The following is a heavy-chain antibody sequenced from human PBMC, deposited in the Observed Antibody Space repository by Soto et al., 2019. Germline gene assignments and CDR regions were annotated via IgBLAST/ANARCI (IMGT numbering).Heavy chain of an antibody. V-gene: IGHV3-74*01. CDR3: AREDRGAFDL. J-gene: IGHJ3*01. CDR2: IHSDGSST. D-gene: IGHD1-26*01. Sequence: EVPLVESGGGLVQPGESLRLSCAASGFTFSYYWMHWVRQAPGKGLVWVSRIHSDGSSTTYADPVKGRFTISRDNARNTLYLQMNSLRAEDTAVYYCAREDRGAFDLWGQGTVLTVSS. CDR1: GFTFSYYW.